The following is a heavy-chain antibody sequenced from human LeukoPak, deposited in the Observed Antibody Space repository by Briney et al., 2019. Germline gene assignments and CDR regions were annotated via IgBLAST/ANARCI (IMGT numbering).Heavy chain of an antibody. V-gene: IGHV3-21*01. Sequence: GGSLRLSCAASGFTISSYSMNWVRQAPGKGLEWVSSISSSSSYIYYADSVKGRFTISRDNAKNSLYLQMNSLRAEDTAVYYCARGRAHDAFDIWGQGTMVTVSS. J-gene: IGHJ3*02. CDR3: ARGRAHDAFDI. CDR2: ISSSSSYI. CDR1: GFTISSYS.